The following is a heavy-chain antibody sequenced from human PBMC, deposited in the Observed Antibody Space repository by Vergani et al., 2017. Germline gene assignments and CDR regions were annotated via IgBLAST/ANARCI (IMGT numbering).Heavy chain of an antibody. D-gene: IGHD2-21*02. CDR1: GFTSSYYG. CDR3: ASGLLQQTTAGG. J-gene: IGHJ4*02. V-gene: IGHV3-30*03. CDR2: ISYDGTQK. Sequence: QVHLVESGGGVVQPGRSLRLSCVVSGFTSSYYGMHWVRQAPGKGLEWVAVISYDGTQKYYADSVKGRFTISRDNSKSTLYLQMNSLRTEDTAVYYCASGLLQQTTAGGWGQGTLVTVSS.